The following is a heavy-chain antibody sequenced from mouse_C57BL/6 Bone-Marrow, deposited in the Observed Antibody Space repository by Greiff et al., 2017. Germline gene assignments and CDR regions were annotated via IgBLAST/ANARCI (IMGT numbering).Heavy chain of an antibody. CDR2: ISSGSSTI. CDR3: ARPPAWFAY. V-gene: IGHV5-17*01. J-gene: IGHJ3*01. CDR1: GFTFSDYG. Sequence: EVKVVESGGGLVKPGGSLKLSCAASGFTFSDYGMHWVRQAPEKGLEWVAYISSGSSTIYYADTVKGRFTISRDNAKNTLFLQMTSLRSEDTAMYYCARPPAWFAYWGQGTLVTVSA.